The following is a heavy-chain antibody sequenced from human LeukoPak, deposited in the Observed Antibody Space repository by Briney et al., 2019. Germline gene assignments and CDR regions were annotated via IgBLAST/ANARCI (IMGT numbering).Heavy chain of an antibody. CDR1: GGTFSSYA. Sequence: SVKVSCKASGGTFSSYAISWVRQAPGQGLGWVGRIIPILGIANYAQKFQGRVTITADKSTSTAYMELSSLRSEDTAVYYCAGGTYYYDSSGRGDYFDYWGQGTLVTVSS. CDR2: IIPILGIA. J-gene: IGHJ4*02. V-gene: IGHV1-69*04. CDR3: AGGTYYYDSSGRGDYFDY. D-gene: IGHD3-22*01.